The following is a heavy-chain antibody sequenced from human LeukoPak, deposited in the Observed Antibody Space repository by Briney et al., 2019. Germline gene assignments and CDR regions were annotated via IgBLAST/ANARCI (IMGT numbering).Heavy chain of an antibody. CDR1: GFTFSDYY. D-gene: IGHD1-26*01. V-gene: IGHV3-23*01. Sequence: GGSLRLSCAASGFTFSDYYMSWVRQAPGKGLEWVSAVSRSGDSTYYADSVKGRFTISRDNSKNTLYLQMNSLRAEDTAVYYCAREGVGAWESYYFDYWGQGTLVTVSS. J-gene: IGHJ4*02. CDR2: VSRSGDST. CDR3: AREGVGAWESYYFDY.